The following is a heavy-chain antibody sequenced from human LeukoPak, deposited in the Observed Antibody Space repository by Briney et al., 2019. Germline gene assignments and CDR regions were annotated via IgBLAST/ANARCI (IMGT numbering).Heavy chain of an antibody. CDR1: GFTFTSYD. D-gene: IGHD6-13*01. J-gene: IGHJ4*02. CDR2: IQYDGNIK. CDR3: ANDEYGSSWATLDY. V-gene: IGHV3-30*02. Sequence: PGASLRLSCAASGFTFTSYDIHWVRQAPGKGLEWVGYIQYDGNIKHYADSVKGRFTISRDNSKNTLYLQTNSLRVEDTAVYYCANDEYGSSWATLDYWGQGTLVTVSS.